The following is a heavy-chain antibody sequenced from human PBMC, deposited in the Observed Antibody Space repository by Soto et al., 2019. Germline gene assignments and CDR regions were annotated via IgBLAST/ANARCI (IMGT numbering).Heavy chain of an antibody. CDR1: GGSISSGDYY. V-gene: IGHV4-30-4*01. CDR2: IYYSGST. D-gene: IGHD3-10*01. CDR3: ARDSITMVRGVIREYYYYGMDV. J-gene: IGHJ6*02. Sequence: QVQLQESGPGLVKHSQTLSLTCTVSGGSISSGDYYWSWIRQPPGKGLEWIGYIYYSGSTYYNPSLKSRVTISVDTSKNQFSLKLSSVTAADTAVYYCARDSITMVRGVIREYYYYGMDVWGQGTTVTVSS.